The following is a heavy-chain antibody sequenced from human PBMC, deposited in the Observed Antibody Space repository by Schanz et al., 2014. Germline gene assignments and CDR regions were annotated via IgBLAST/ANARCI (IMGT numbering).Heavy chain of an antibody. J-gene: IGHJ4*02. CDR2: IYSDGST. V-gene: IGHV3-66*01. CDR3: ARDPGGTKTHGL. D-gene: IGHD2-15*01. Sequence: VQLVESGGDVVQPGRSLRLSCAASGFTFSDSWMHWVRQAPGKGLECVSIIYSDGSTYYVDSVKGRFIISRDNSKNTVYLQMNSLRAEDTAVYYCARDPGGTKTHGLWGQGTLVTVSS. CDR1: GFTFSDSW.